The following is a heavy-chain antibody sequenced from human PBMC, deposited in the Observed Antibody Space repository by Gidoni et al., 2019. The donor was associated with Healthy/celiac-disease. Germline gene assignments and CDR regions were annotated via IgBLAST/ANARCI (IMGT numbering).Heavy chain of an antibody. D-gene: IGHD3-10*01. CDR3: ATDLVLVRGDTSY. J-gene: IGHJ4*02. V-gene: IGHV1-69-2*01. Sequence: HWVQQAPGKGLEWMGLVDPEDGETIYAEKFQGRVTITADTSTDTAYMELSSLRSEDTAVYYCATDLVLVRGDTSYWGQGTLVTVSS. CDR2: VDPEDGET.